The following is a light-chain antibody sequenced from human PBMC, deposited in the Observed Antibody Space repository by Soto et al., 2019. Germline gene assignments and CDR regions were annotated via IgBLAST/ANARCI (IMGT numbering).Light chain of an antibody. CDR2: WAS. J-gene: IGKJ1*01. CDR1: QSVFHTSKSKNY. V-gene: IGKV4-1*01. Sequence: DIVMTQSPDSLAASLGERATINCKSSQSVFHTSKSKNYLAWYQQKPGQPPKLLIYWASTREFGVPDRFSGSGSGTDFTRTITSLQAEDMAVYYCQQSYSTPVTFGHGTKVEIK. CDR3: QQSYSTPVT.